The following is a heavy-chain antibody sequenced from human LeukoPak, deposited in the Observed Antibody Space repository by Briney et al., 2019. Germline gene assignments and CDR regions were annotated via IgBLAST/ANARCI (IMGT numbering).Heavy chain of an antibody. CDR3: ARGGFELTA. Sequence: GGALRVSCAASGFTVSSNYMSWVRQAPGKGLDWVSVIYSGGTTFYADSVKGRFTISRDNSKNTLYLQMNSLRAEDTAVYYCARGGFELTAWGQGTLVTVSS. CDR1: GFTVSSNY. CDR2: IYSGGTT. D-gene: IGHD1-20*01. J-gene: IGHJ5*02. V-gene: IGHV3-53*01.